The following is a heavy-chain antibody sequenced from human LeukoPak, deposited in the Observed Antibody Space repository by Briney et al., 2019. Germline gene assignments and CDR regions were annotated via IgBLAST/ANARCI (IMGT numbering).Heavy chain of an antibody. CDR2: ISSSSSYI. CDR1: GFTFSSYS. CDR3: ARGSGTSVPRGY. D-gene: IGHD2-15*01. V-gene: IGHV3-21*01. Sequence: GGSLRLSCAASGFTFSSYSMNWVRQAPGKGLEWVSSISSSSSYIYYADSVKGRFTISRDNAKNSLYLQMNSLRAEDTAVYYCARGSGTSVPRGYWGQGTLVTVSS. J-gene: IGHJ4*02.